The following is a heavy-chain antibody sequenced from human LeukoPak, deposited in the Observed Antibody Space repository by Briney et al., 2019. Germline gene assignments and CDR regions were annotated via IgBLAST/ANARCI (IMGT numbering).Heavy chain of an antibody. V-gene: IGHV3-7*01. J-gene: IGHJ5*02. CDR2: IKQDGSEK. D-gene: IGHD5-18*01. CDR3: ARDGTAMLEDNWFDP. CDR1: GFTFSSYW. Sequence: GGSLRLSCAASGFTFSSYWMSWVRQAPGKGLEWVANIKQDGSEKYYVDSVKGRFTISRDNAKNSLYLQMNSLRAEDTAVYYCARDGTAMLEDNWFDPWGQGTLVTVSS.